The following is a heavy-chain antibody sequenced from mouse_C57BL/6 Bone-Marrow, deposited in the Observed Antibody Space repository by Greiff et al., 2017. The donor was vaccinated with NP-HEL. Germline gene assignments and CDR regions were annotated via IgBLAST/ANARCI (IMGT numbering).Heavy chain of an antibody. J-gene: IGHJ3*01. Sequence: EVMLVESVAELVRPGASVKLSCTASGFNIKNTYMHWVKQRPEQGLEWIGRIAPANGNTKYAPKFQGQATITADTSSNTAYLQLSSRTAEDPAIYYCDGGGGVWGQGTLVTVSA. V-gene: IGHV14-3*01. CDR1: GFNIKNTY. CDR3: DGGGGV. CDR2: IAPANGNT.